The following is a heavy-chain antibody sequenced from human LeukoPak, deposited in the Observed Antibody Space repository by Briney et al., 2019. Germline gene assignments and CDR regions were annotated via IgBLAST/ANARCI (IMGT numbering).Heavy chain of an antibody. CDR2: INAGNGNT. Sequence: GASVKVSCKASGYTFTSYAMHWVRQAPGQRLEWMGWINAGNGNTKYSQKFQGRVTITRDTSASTAYMELSSLRSEDTAVYYCAREFLGYYYSSGSPPDYWGQGTLVTVSS. D-gene: IGHD3-10*01. CDR1: GYTFTSYA. CDR3: AREFLGYYYSSGSPPDY. J-gene: IGHJ4*02. V-gene: IGHV1-3*01.